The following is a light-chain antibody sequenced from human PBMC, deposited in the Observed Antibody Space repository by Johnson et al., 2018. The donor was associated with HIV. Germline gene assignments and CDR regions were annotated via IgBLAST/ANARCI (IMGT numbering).Light chain of an antibody. Sequence: QSVLTQPPSVSAAPGQRVTISCSGSSSNIGKNYVSWYQHLPRTAPKLLIYDNNKRPSGIPDRFSGSKSGTSATLGITGLQTGDEADYYCGTWDSSLSTFYVFGTGTKVTVL. CDR1: SSNIGKNY. J-gene: IGLJ1*01. CDR3: GTWDSSLSTFYV. V-gene: IGLV1-51*01. CDR2: DNN.